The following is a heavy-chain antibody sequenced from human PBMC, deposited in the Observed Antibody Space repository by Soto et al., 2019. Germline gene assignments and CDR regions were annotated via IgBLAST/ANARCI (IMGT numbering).Heavy chain of an antibody. D-gene: IGHD1-26*01. CDR1: GGSFSDYI. J-gene: IGHJ4*02. Sequence: TSETLSLTCDVYGGSFSDYILTWIRQTPGKGLQWIGQINHSGSANYNPSLKSRVTISVHTSSSQFSLELSSVTAADTAVYYCARGLISGSHYSGGWYYFDSWGQGTQVTVSS. V-gene: IGHV4-34*01. CDR3: ARGLISGSHYSGGWYYFDS. CDR2: INHSGSA.